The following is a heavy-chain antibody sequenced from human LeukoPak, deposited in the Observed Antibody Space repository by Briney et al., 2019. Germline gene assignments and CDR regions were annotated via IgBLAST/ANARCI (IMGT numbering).Heavy chain of an antibody. Sequence: AASVKVSCKVSGYTLTELSMHRVRQAPGKGLEWMGGFDPEDGETIYAQKFQGRVTMTEDTSTDTAYMELSSLRSEDTAVYYCATIPPDVVVTAIGAFDIWGQGTMVTVSS. CDR1: GYTLTELS. V-gene: IGHV1-24*01. CDR2: FDPEDGET. D-gene: IGHD2-21*02. J-gene: IGHJ3*02. CDR3: ATIPPDVVVTAIGAFDI.